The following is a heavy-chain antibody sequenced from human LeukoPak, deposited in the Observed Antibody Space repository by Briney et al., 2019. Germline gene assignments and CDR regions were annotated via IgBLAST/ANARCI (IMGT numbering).Heavy chain of an antibody. CDR2: ISFSGST. CDR3: ARDQQYQRPAGWFDP. CDR1: GGSISRSDSY. V-gene: IGHV4-39*01. J-gene: IGHJ5*02. Sequence: SETLSLTCTVSGGSISRSDSYWGWIRQPPRKGLEWIGSISFSGSTYYNPSLKSRVTISIDTPKNQFSLNLRSVTAADTAVYYCARDQQYQRPAGWFDPWGQGTLVTVSS. D-gene: IGHD2-2*01.